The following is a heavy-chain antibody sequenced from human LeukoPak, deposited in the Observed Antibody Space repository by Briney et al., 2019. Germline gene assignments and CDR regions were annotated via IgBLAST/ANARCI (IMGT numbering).Heavy chain of an antibody. Sequence: GESLKISCKGSGYSFSNYWIGWVRQMPGKGLEWMGIIYPDDSDTRYSPYFQGQVTISADKSINTAYLQWSSLKASDSALYYCARRYYYGSGSWDTFDYWGQGTLVTVST. J-gene: IGHJ4*02. CDR2: IYPDDSDT. D-gene: IGHD3-10*01. V-gene: IGHV5-51*01. CDR1: GYSFSNYW. CDR3: ARRYYYGSGSWDTFDY.